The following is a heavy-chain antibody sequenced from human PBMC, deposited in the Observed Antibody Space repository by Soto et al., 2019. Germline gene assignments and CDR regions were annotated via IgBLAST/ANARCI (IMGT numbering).Heavy chain of an antibody. V-gene: IGHV1-18*01. J-gene: IGHJ6*02. D-gene: IGHD6-13*01. Sequence: QVQLVQSGAEVKKPGASVKVSCKASGYTFTSYGISWVRQAPGQGLEWMGWISAYNGNTNYAQKLQGRVTMTTDTSKSTAYMGLRSLRSDDTAVYYCARDWGRFGAAAGSLNYYYGMDVWGQGTTVTVSS. CDR1: GYTFTSYG. CDR2: ISAYNGNT. CDR3: ARDWGRFGAAAGSLNYYYGMDV.